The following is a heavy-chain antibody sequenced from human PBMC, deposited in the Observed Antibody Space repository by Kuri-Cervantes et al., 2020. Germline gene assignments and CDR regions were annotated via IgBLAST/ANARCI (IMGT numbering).Heavy chain of an antibody. Sequence: ASVKVSCKASGYTFTSYYMHWVRQAPGQGLEWMGIINPSGGSTSYAQKFQGRVTMTRDTSTSTVYMELSSLRSEDTAVYYCASIWGGYSSVYWYFDLWGRGTLVTVSS. V-gene: IGHV1-46*01. CDR1: GYTFTSYY. J-gene: IGHJ2*01. CDR3: ASIWGGYSSVYWYFDL. D-gene: IGHD6-19*01. CDR2: INPSGGST.